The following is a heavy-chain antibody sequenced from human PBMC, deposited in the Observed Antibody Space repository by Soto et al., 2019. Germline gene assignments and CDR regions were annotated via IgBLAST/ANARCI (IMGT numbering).Heavy chain of an antibody. CDR3: ARALDYGGNSVNY. Sequence: QVQLVQSGAEVKKPGASVKVSCKASGYTFTSYYIHWVRQAPGQGLEWMGIINPRGGSTSYAQNFQDRVTMTRDPSTSTVYMELSSLRSEDTAVYYCARALDYGGNSVNYWGQGTLVTVSS. CDR1: GYTFTSYY. V-gene: IGHV1-46*03. CDR2: INPRGGST. D-gene: IGHD4-17*01. J-gene: IGHJ4*02.